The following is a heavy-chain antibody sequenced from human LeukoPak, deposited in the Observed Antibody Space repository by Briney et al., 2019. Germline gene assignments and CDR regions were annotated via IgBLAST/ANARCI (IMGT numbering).Heavy chain of an antibody. CDR1: GYTFTGHY. CDR2: INPNSGGT. J-gene: IGHJ4*02. Sequence: GASVKVSCKASGYTFTGHYMHWVRQAPGQGLEWMGWINPNSGGTNYAQKFQGRVTMTRDTSISTAYMELSRLRSDDTAVYYCATVFMVRGVTMGYYFDYWGQGTLVTVSS. V-gene: IGHV1-2*02. D-gene: IGHD3-10*01. CDR3: ATVFMVRGVTMGYYFDY.